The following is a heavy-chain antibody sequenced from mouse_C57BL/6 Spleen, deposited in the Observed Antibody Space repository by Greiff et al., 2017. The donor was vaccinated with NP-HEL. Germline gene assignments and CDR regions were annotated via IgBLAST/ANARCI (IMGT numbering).Heavy chain of an antibody. CDR2: ISSGGSYT. CDR1: GFTFSSYG. J-gene: IGHJ4*01. V-gene: IGHV5-6*01. CDR3: ARHEGYYVTYYAMDY. D-gene: IGHD2-3*01. Sequence: EVKLVESGGDLVKPGGSLKLSCAASGFTFSSYGMSWVRQTPDKRLEWVATISSGGSYTYYPDSVQGRFTISRDNAKNTLYLQMSSLKSEDTAMYYCARHEGYYVTYYAMDYWGQGTSVTVSS.